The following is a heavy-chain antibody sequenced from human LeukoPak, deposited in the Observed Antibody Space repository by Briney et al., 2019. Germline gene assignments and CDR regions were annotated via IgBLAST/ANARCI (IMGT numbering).Heavy chain of an antibody. CDR3: ARARPWGPSDC. CDR1: GGSFSGYY. V-gene: IGHV4-34*01. CDR2: INHSGST. Sequence: SETLSLTCAVYGGSFSGYYWSWIRQPPGKGLEWIGEINHSGSTNYNPSLKSRVTISVDTSKNQFSLKLSSVTAADTAVYYCARARPWGPSDCWGQGTLVTVSS. D-gene: IGHD7-27*01. J-gene: IGHJ4*02.